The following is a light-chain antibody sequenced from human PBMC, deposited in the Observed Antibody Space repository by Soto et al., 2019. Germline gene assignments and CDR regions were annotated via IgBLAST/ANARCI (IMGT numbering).Light chain of an antibody. Sequence: EMGLTQSPATLSLSPGERATLSCRASQSVSSSYLAWYQQKPGQAPRLLIYGASSRATGIPDRFSGSGSGTDFTVTISRLEPEDLAVYYCQQSPAYTFGQGTKLEIK. CDR1: QSVSSSY. V-gene: IGKV3-20*01. J-gene: IGKJ2*01. CDR2: GAS. CDR3: QQSPAYT.